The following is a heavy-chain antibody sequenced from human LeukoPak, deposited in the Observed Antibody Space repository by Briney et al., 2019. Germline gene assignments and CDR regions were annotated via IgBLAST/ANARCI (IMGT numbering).Heavy chain of an antibody. V-gene: IGHV4-34*01. CDR1: GGSFSGYY. Sequence: PSETLSLTCDVYGGSFSGYYWSWIRQAPGKGLEWIGEINHSARTNYNPSLKSRVTISVDTSKNQFSLKLSSVTAADTAVYYCARASALRHFDYWGQGTLVTVSS. J-gene: IGHJ4*02. D-gene: IGHD4-17*01. CDR3: ARASALRHFDY. CDR2: INHSART.